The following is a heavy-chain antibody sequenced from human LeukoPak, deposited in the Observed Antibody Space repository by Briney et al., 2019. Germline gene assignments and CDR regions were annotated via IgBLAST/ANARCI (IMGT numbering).Heavy chain of an antibody. CDR3: ASPAYGDYALFDY. J-gene: IGHJ4*02. D-gene: IGHD4-17*01. CDR2: IKQDGSER. CDR1: GFTFSSYV. V-gene: IGHV3-7*01. Sequence: PGRSLRLSCAASGFTFSSYVMHWVRQAPGKGLEWVANIKQDGSERYYVDSVKGRFTIFKDNAKNSLYLQMNSLRAEDTAVYYCASPAYGDYALFDYWGQGTLVTVSS.